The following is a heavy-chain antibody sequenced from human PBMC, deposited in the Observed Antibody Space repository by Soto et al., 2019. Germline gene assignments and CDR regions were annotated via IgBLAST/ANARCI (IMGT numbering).Heavy chain of an antibody. CDR2: ISAYNGNT. J-gene: IGHJ6*02. CDR1: GYTFTSYH. D-gene: IGHD3-10*01. Sequence: ASVKVSCKASGYTFTSYHINWVRQAPGQGLEWMGWISAYNGNTNYAQKLQGRVTMTTDTSTSTAYMELRSLRSDDTAVYYCARYAEYGSGSYFRRLNAPYYYYGMDVWGQGTTVTVSS. CDR3: ARYAEYGSGSYFRRLNAPYYYYGMDV. V-gene: IGHV1-18*01.